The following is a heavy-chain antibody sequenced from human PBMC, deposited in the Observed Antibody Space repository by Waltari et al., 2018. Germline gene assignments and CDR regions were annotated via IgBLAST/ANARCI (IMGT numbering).Heavy chain of an antibody. V-gene: IGHV4-39*01. CDR1: GGSISSSSYY. D-gene: IGHD1-26*01. CDR2: IYYSGST. CDR3: ARQYFRGSYYIWFDP. Sequence: QLQLQESGPGLVKPSETLSLTCTVSGGSISSSSYYWGWLRQPPGKGLEWIGSIYYSGSTYYNPSLKSRVTISVDTSKNQFSLKLSSVTAADTAVYYCARQYFRGSYYIWFDPWGQGTLVTVSS. J-gene: IGHJ5*02.